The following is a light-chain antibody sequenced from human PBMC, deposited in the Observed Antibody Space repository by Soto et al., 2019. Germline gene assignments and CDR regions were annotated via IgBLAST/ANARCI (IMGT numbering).Light chain of an antibody. CDR3: QQYGSSGT. Sequence: IVLTHSPGTLSLYPGERATLSCRASQSVSNNYLAWYQQKPGQAPRLLIYGASNRATGIPDRFSGSGSGTDFTLTISRLEPEDFAVYYCQQYGSSGTFGQGTNVDI. V-gene: IGKV3-20*01. J-gene: IGKJ1*01. CDR2: GAS. CDR1: QSVSNNY.